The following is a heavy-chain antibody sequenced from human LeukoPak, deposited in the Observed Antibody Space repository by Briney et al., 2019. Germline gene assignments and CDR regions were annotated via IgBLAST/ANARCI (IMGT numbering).Heavy chain of an antibody. Sequence: KPSETLSLTCTVSGGSISSYYWSWIRQPPGKGLEWIGYIYYSGSTNYNPSLKSRVTISLDTSKHQFSLKLSSVTAADTAVYYCARAGYSSGWYIDYWGQGTLVTVSS. D-gene: IGHD6-19*01. CDR3: ARAGYSSGWYIDY. CDR2: IYYSGST. CDR1: GGSISSYY. V-gene: IGHV4-59*01. J-gene: IGHJ4*02.